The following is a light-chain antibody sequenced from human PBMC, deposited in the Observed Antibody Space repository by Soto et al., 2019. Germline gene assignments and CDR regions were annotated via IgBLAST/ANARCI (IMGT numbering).Light chain of an antibody. J-gene: IGLJ3*02. V-gene: IGLV2-11*01. CDR2: DVS. Sequence: QSALTQPRSVSGSPGQSVTISCTGTINDVGGYTYVSWYQQHPGKAPKLMIFDVSKRPSGVPDRFSGSKSGNTASLTISGLQAEDEADYYCCSYAGGPWVFGAGTSSPS. CDR1: INDVGGYTY. CDR3: CSYAGGPWV.